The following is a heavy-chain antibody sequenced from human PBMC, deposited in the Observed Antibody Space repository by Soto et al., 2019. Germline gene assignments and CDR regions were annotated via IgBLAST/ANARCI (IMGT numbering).Heavy chain of an antibody. CDR2: INSDGSST. CDR1: GFTFSSYW. J-gene: IGHJ4*02. V-gene: IGHV3-74*01. CDR3: ARDNDIVVVPAATGY. D-gene: IGHD2-2*01. Sequence: PGGSLRLSCAASGFTFSSYWMHWVRQAPGKGLVWVSRINSDGSSTSYADSVKGRFTISRDNAKNTLYLQMNSLRAEDTAVYCCARDNDIVVVPAATGYWGQGNLVTVSS.